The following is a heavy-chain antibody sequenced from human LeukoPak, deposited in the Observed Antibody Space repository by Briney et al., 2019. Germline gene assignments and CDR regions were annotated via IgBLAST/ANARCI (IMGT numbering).Heavy chain of an antibody. V-gene: IGHV1-46*01. J-gene: IGHJ4*02. CDR3: ARAQGYGDCDY. D-gene: IGHD4-17*01. CDR2: INPSGGNT. Sequence: GASVKVSCKASGYTFTDYYIHWVRQAPGKGLEWMGIINPSGGNTKYAQKFQARVTMTRDTSTSTVYMELSSLRSEDTAVYYCARAQGYGDCDYWGQGTLVTVSS. CDR1: GYTFTDYY.